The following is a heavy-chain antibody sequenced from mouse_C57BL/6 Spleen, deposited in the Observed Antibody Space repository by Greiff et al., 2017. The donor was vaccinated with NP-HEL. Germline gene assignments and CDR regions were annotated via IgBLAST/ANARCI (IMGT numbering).Heavy chain of an antibody. D-gene: IGHD2-5*01. J-gene: IGHJ3*01. Sequence: VQLQQSDAELVKPGASVKISCKVSGYTFTDHTIHWMKQRPEQGLEWIGYIYPRDGSTKYNEKFKGNATLTADKSSSTAYMQLNSLTSEDSAVYFWARDSNGPAWFAYWGQGTLVTVSA. CDR3: ARDSNGPAWFAY. CDR1: GYTFTDHT. V-gene: IGHV1-78*01. CDR2: IYPRDGST.